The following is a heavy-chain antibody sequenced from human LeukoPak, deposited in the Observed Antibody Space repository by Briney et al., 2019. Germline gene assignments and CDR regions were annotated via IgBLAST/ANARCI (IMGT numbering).Heavy chain of an antibody. CDR2: ISYDGSNK. Sequence: PGGSLRLSCAASGFTFSSYGMHWVRQAPGKGLEWVAVISYDGSNKYYADSVKGRFTISRDNSKNTLYLQMNSLRAEDTAVYYCAKEGPTNYYDSSGYFHWGQGTLVTVSS. CDR1: GFTFSSYG. J-gene: IGHJ4*02. V-gene: IGHV3-30*18. D-gene: IGHD3-22*01. CDR3: AKEGPTNYYDSSGYFH.